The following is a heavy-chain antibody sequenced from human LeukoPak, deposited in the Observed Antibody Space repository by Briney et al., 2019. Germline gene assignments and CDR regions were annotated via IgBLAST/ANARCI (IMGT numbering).Heavy chain of an antibody. V-gene: IGHV4-39*01. D-gene: IGHD3-10*01. CDR1: GGSISSSSYY. J-gene: IGHJ4*02. CDR3: ASYGSGSYYPPNLLDY. Sequence: SETLSLTCTVSGGSISSSSYYWGWIRQPPGKGLEWIGSIYYSGSTYYNPSLKSRVTISVDTSKNQFSLKLSSVTAADTAVYYCASYGSGSYYPPNLLDYWGQGTLVTVSS. CDR2: IYYSGST.